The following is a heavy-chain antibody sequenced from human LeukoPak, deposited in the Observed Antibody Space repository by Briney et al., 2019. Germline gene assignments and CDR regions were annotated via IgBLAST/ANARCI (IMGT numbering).Heavy chain of an antibody. D-gene: IGHD3-3*01. CDR3: ARGKRHYDFWSGYSPMDV. V-gene: IGHV4-39*01. J-gene: IGHJ6*04. CDR2: IYYSGST. Sequence: PSETLSLTCTVSGGSISSSSYYWGWIRQPPGKGLEWIGSIYYSGSTYYNPSLKSRVTISVDTSKNQFSLKLSSVTAADTAVYYCARGKRHYDFWSGYSPMDVWGKGTTVTVSS. CDR1: GGSISSSSYY.